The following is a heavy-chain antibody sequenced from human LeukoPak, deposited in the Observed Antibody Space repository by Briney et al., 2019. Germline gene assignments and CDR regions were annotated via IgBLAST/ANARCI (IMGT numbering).Heavy chain of an antibody. D-gene: IGHD5-24*01. CDR2: ISSDGTSP. Sequence: GGSLRLSCAASGFTFSSYWMHWVRQAPGKGLVWVSRISSDGTSPSYADSVMGRFTLSRDNAKNTVYLQMNSLRAEDTAVYYCARSREPGRDGDYWGQGTLVTVSS. J-gene: IGHJ4*02. V-gene: IGHV3-74*01. CDR1: GFTFSSYW. CDR3: ARSREPGRDGDY.